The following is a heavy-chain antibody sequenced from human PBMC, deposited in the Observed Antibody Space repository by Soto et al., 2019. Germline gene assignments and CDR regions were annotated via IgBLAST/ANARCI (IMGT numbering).Heavy chain of an antibody. CDR1: GGSISSSSYY. V-gene: IGHV4-39*01. CDR3: LCRAGLY. Sequence: QLQLQESGPGLVKPSETLSLTCTVSGGSISSSSYYWGWIRQPPGEGLEWIGTIYYSGSTYYNPSLKSRVSISVDTSKNQFSLRLSSVTAADTAVYYCLCRAGLYWGQGTLVTVSS. J-gene: IGHJ4*02. D-gene: IGHD2-2*01. CDR2: IYYSGST.